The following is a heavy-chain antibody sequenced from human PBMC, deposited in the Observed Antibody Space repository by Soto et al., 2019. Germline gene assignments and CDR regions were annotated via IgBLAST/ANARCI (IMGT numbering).Heavy chain of an antibody. Sequence: GESLKISCKVSVYSFTSYWIGWVRQMPGKGLEWMGIIYPGDSDARYSPSLQGQVTISADKSISTAYLQRSSLKASDTAMYYCAGASYCSSTSCHPYYYYGMDVWGQGTTVTVSS. J-gene: IGHJ6*02. CDR3: AGASYCSSTSCHPYYYYGMDV. D-gene: IGHD2-2*01. CDR1: VYSFTSYW. V-gene: IGHV5-51*01. CDR2: IYPGDSDA.